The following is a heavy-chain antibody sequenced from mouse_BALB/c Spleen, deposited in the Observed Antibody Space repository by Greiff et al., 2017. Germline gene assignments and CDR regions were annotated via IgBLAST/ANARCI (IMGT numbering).Heavy chain of an antibody. V-gene: IGHV5-4*02. Sequence: EVQGVESGGGLVKPGGSLKLSCAASGFTFSDYYMYWVRQTPEKRLEWVATISDGGSYTYYPDSVKGRFTISRDNAKNNLYLQMSSLKSEDTAMYYCARDQADGYPYLYAMDYWGQGTSVTVSS. CDR2: ISDGGSYT. CDR1: GFTFSDYY. D-gene: IGHD2-3*01. CDR3: ARDQADGYPYLYAMDY. J-gene: IGHJ4*01.